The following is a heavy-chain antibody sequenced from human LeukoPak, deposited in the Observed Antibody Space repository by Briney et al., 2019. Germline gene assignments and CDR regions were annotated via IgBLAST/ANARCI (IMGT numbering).Heavy chain of an antibody. CDR3: ARSSYGSGSHPFDY. Sequence: SETQSLTCAVYGGSFSGYYWSWIRQPPGKGLEWIGEINHSGSTNYNPSLKSRVTISVDTSKNQFSLKLSSVTAADTAVYYCARSSYGSGSHPFDYWGQGTLVTVSS. V-gene: IGHV4-34*01. CDR2: INHSGST. CDR1: GGSFSGYY. J-gene: IGHJ4*02. D-gene: IGHD3-10*01.